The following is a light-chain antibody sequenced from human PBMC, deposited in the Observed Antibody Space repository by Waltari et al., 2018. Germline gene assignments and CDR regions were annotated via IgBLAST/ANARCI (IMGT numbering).Light chain of an antibody. CDR2: DFS. CDR1: QNVSYY. CDR3: QQRLNWFT. V-gene: IGKV3-11*01. Sequence: EIVLTQSPATLSLSPGERATLPCRASQNVSYYLAWYQQKPGQAPRLLIHDFSIRATGIPARFSGSGSGTDFTLKISSLEAEDSAVYYCQQRLNWFTFGPGTKVDIK. J-gene: IGKJ3*01.